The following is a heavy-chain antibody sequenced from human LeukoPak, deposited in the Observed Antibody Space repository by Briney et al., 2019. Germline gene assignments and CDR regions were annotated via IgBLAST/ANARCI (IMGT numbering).Heavy chain of an antibody. D-gene: IGHD1-26*01. CDR1: GGTFSSYA. CDR3: ATSGSYSHFYFDY. V-gene: IGHV1-69*05. CDR2: IIPIFGTA. J-gene: IGHJ4*01. Sequence: SVKVSCKASGGTFSSYAISWVRQAPGQGLEWMGGIIPIFGTANYAQKFQGRVTITTDESTSTAYMELSSLRSEDTAVYYCATSGSYSHFYFDYWGQEPWSPSPQ.